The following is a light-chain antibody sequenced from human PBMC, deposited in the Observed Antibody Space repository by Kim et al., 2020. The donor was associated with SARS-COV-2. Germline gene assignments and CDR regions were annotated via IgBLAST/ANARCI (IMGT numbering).Light chain of an antibody. Sequence: ASVGDRATITCRASQSISMYVDWYQQRPGTAPRLLNYDASSVKSGVPSRCSGSGAGTEFTLTSSRLQPDDFAYYYCQQYNRFSAYTFGQGTKLEI. J-gene: IGKJ2*01. CDR1: QSISMY. CDR2: DAS. CDR3: QQYNRFSAYT. V-gene: IGKV1-5*01.